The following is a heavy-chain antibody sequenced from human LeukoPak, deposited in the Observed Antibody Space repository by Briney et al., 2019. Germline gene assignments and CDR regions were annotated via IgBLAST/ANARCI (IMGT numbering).Heavy chain of an antibody. V-gene: IGHV3-7*01. D-gene: IGHD3-22*01. J-gene: IGHJ4*02. Sequence: GGSLRLSCAASGFTFSSYWMSWVRQAPGKGLEWVANIKQDGSEKYYVDSVKGRFTISRDNAKNSLYLQMNSLRAEDTAVYYCASRGFSITMINGETPFDYWGQGTLVTVSS. CDR2: IKQDGSEK. CDR1: GFTFSSYW. CDR3: ASRGFSITMINGETPFDY.